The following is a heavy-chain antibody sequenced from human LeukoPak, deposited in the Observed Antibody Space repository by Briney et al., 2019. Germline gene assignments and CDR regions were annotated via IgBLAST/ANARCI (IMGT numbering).Heavy chain of an antibody. V-gene: IGHV4-59*01. CDR3: ARRPLYSSRWYLHDDYYYMDV. J-gene: IGHJ6*03. CDR2: ISNSGIT. CDR1: GGSISSYY. Sequence: PSETLSLTCTVSGGSISSYYWSWIRQPPGKGLEWIGYISNSGITNYKPSLKSRVTISIDTSKNQFSLRLRSVTAADTAVYSCARRPLYSSRWYLHDDYYYMDVWGKGTTVTVSS. D-gene: IGHD6-13*01.